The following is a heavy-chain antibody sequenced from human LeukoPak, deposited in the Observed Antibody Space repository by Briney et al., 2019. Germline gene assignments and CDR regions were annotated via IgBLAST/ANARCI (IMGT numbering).Heavy chain of an antibody. CDR2: NSDMGNS. Sequence: SETLSLTCTVSGGSISSFYWTWIRQAPGKGLEWIGYNSDMGNSNYSPSLKSRVTISVDTSKNQFSLKVTSVAAADTAVYYCARENYYRSGSPFDYWGQGILVTVSS. J-gene: IGHJ4*02. CDR1: GGSISSFY. V-gene: IGHV4-59*01. CDR3: ARENYYRSGSPFDY. D-gene: IGHD3-10*01.